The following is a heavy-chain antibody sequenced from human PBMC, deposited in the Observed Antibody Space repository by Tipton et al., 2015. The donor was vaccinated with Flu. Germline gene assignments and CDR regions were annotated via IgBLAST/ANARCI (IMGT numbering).Heavy chain of an antibody. V-gene: IGHV4-61*05. CDR2: IFHSGNS. Sequence: LRLSCAVSGDSIRSSDYYWAWIRQPPGKGLEWIGNIFHSGNSYHNPSLKGRVTISVDTSKNQFSLKLSSVTAADTAVYYCARRDYSNYVSDPKNWFDPWGQGILVTVSS. CDR1: GDSIRSSDYY. J-gene: IGHJ5*02. CDR3: ARRDYSNYVSDPKNWFDP. D-gene: IGHD4-11*01.